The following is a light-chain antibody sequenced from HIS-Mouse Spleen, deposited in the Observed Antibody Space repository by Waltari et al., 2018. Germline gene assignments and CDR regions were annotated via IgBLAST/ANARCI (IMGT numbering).Light chain of an antibody. CDR1: NIGRKR. V-gene: IGLV3-21*03. CDR2: DDS. Sequence: SYVLTQPPSVSVAPGKTARITLGGNNIGRKRVHWYQQKPGQAPVLVVYDDSDRPSGIPERFSGSNSGNTATLTISRVEAGDEADYYCQVWDSSSDHYVFGTGTKVTVL. J-gene: IGLJ1*01. CDR3: QVWDSSSDHYV.